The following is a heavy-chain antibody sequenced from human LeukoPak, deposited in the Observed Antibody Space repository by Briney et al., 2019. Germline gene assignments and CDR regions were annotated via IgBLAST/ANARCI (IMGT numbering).Heavy chain of an antibody. D-gene: IGHD6-19*01. Sequence: ASVKVSCKASGGTFSSYAISWVRQAPGQGLEWMGGINPNSGGTNYAQKFQGRVTMTRDTSISTAYMELSRLRSDDTAVYYCARDDSYSSGWYSPGWYYGMDVWGQGTTVTVSS. CDR2: INPNSGGT. J-gene: IGHJ6*02. CDR1: GGTFSSYA. V-gene: IGHV1-2*02. CDR3: ARDDSYSSGWYSPGWYYGMDV.